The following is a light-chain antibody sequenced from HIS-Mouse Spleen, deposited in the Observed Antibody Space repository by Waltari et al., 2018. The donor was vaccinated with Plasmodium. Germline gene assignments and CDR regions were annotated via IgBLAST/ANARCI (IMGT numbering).Light chain of an antibody. CDR3: CSYAGSYTLV. CDR2: DVS. Sequence: QSALTQPRSVSRSPGQSVTISCTGTSSAVGGYNYVSWYQQHPGKAPKLMIYDVSKRPSWVPDRFSGSKSGTTASLTISGLQAEDEADYYCCSYAGSYTLVFGGGTKLTVL. J-gene: IGLJ2*01. V-gene: IGLV2-11*01. CDR1: SSAVGGYNY.